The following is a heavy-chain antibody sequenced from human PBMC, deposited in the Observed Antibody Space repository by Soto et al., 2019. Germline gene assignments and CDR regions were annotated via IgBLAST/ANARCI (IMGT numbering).Heavy chain of an antibody. CDR3: ARADAFDV. CDR2: IYQSGAT. V-gene: IGHV4-59*01. Sequence: SETLSLTCTVSGGSIGSYYWSWIRQSPGGGLEWIGYIYQSGATLYNPSLKSRVTISGDTSKNQFSLRLNSVTAADTAVYFCARADAFDVWGQGTVVTVSS. CDR1: GGSIGSYY. J-gene: IGHJ3*01.